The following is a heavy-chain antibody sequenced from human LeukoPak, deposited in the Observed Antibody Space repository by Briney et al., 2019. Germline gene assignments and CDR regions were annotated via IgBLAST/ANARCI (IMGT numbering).Heavy chain of an antibody. J-gene: IGHJ4*02. Sequence: SETASLTCTVSGGSVSSYYWSWIRQPPGKGLEWIGYIYYSGSTNYNPSLKSRVTISVDTSKNQFSLKLSSVTAADTAVYYCARHPHSYSSGWYYFDYWGQGTLVTVSS. CDR1: GGSVSSYY. V-gene: IGHV4-59*08. CDR2: IYYSGST. D-gene: IGHD6-19*01. CDR3: ARHPHSYSSGWYYFDY.